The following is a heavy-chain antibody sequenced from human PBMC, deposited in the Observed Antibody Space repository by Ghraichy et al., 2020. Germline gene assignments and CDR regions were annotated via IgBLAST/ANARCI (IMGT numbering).Heavy chain of an antibody. CDR2: IYTSGST. Sequence: SETLSLTCTVSGGSISSYYWSWIRQPPGKGLEWIGYIYTSGSTNYNPSLKSRVTISVDTSKNQFSLKLSSVTAADTAVYYCARHLPTVVTPAWFDPWGQGTLVTVSS. CDR1: GGSISSYY. D-gene: IGHD4-23*01. CDR3: ARHLPTVVTPAWFDP. V-gene: IGHV4-4*09. J-gene: IGHJ5*02.